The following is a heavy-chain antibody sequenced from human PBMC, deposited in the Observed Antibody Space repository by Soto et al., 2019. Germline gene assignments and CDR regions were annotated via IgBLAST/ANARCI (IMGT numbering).Heavy chain of an antibody. V-gene: IGHV3-11*05. CDR2: ISSSGSYI. J-gene: IGHJ4*02. CDR1: GFTFSDYY. D-gene: IGHD2-2*01. CDR3: AKDAIGYCISTSCYSVDY. Sequence: GGSLRLSCAASGFTFSDYYMSWIRQAPGKGLEWVSYISSSGSYINYADSVKGRFTISRDNSKNTLYLQMNSLRAEDTAVYYCAKDAIGYCISTSCYSVDYWGQGTLVTVSS.